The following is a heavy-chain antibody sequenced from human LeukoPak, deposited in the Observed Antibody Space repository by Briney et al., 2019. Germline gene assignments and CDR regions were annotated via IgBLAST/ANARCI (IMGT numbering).Heavy chain of an antibody. J-gene: IGHJ4*02. D-gene: IGHD2-15*01. CDR2: IKSKTDGGTT. CDR3: TTDGPCSGGSCYHYFDY. CDR1: GFTFSNAW. Sequence: PGGSLRLSCAASGFTFSNAWMSWVRQAPGKGLEWVGRIKSKTDGGTTDYAAPVKGRFTISRDDSKNTLYLQMNSLKTEDTAVYYCTTDGPCSGGSCYHYFDYWGQGTLVTVSS. V-gene: IGHV3-15*01.